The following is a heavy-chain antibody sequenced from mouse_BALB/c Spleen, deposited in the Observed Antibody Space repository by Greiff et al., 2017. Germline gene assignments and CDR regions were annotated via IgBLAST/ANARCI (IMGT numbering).Heavy chain of an antibody. D-gene: IGHD1-2*01. CDR1: GYTFTSYW. Sequence: QVQLQQPGAELVRPGASVKLSCKASGYTFTSYWMNWVKQRPGQGLEWIGNIYPSDSYTNYNQKFKDKATLTVDKSSSTAYMQLSSPTSEDSAVYYCTREGTATTPPYWGQGTTLTVSS. J-gene: IGHJ2*01. CDR2: IYPSDSYT. V-gene: IGHV1-69*02. CDR3: TREGTATTPPY.